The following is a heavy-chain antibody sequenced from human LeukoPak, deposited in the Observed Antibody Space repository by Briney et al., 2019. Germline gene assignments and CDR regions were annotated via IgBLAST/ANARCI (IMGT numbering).Heavy chain of an antibody. Sequence: GGSLRLSCAASGFSFSGSAMHWVRQASGKGLEWVGRIRSKANSYATAYAASLKGRFTISRDDLKNTTYLEINSLKTEDTAVYYCALGYCSGGDCYAKPYYFDHWGQGTLVTVSS. D-gene: IGHD2-15*01. V-gene: IGHV3-73*01. CDR3: ALGYCSGGDCYAKPYYFDH. CDR2: IRSKANSYAT. CDR1: GFSFSGSA. J-gene: IGHJ4*02.